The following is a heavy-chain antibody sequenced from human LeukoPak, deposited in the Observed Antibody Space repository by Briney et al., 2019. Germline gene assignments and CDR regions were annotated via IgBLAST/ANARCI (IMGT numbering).Heavy chain of an antibody. D-gene: IGHD3-22*01. Sequence: ASAKASRKASGYTFTGYYMHWVRQAPGQGREWRGWINPNSGATNYAQKFQGRVTMTRDTSISTAYMEVSRLRSDDTAVFYCAREGSGYPYWGQGTLVTVSS. CDR1: GYTFTGYY. V-gene: IGHV1-2*02. J-gene: IGHJ4*02. CDR2: INPNSGAT. CDR3: AREGSGYPY.